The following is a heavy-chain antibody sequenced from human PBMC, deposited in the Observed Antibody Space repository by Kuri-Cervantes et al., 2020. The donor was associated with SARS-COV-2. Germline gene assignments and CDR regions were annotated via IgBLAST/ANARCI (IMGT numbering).Heavy chain of an antibody. Sequence: SETLSLTCTVSGGSISSGDYYWSWIRQPPGKGLEWIGYIYYSGSTYYNPSLKSRVTISVDTSKNQFSLKLSSVTAADTAVYYCAYTTVTGYFQHWGQGTLVTVSS. CDR1: GGSISSGDYY. J-gene: IGHJ1*01. D-gene: IGHD4-17*01. CDR2: IYYSGST. V-gene: IGHV4-30-4*08. CDR3: AYTTVTGYFQH.